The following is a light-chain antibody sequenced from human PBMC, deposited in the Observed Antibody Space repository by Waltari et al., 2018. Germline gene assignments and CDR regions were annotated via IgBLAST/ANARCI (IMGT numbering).Light chain of an antibody. CDR2: REF. J-gene: IGLJ2*01. CDR1: KLGKQY. CDR3: QAWDSSTYVI. V-gene: IGLV3-1*01. Sequence: SYELTQPPSLSVFPGQTASVTCPGDKLGKQYVSWLQHKPGQSPVVVVYREFKRPSGIPERFSGSNSEDTATLTISGAQAMDEADYYCQAWDSSTYVIFGGGTKLTVL.